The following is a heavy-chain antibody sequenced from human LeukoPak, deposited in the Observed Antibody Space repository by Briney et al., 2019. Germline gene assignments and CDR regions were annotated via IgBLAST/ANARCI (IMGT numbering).Heavy chain of an antibody. V-gene: IGHV3-74*01. CDR3: LATVGSYLPDF. CDR1: GFTFSSYW. CDR2: INTDGSST. D-gene: IGHD1-26*01. J-gene: IGHJ4*02. Sequence: PGGSLRLSCAASGFTFSSYWMHWVRQAPGKGLVWVSRINTDGSSTNYADSVKGRFTISRDNAKNTLYLQMNSLRAEDTAEYYCLATVGSYLPDFWGQGTLVTVSS.